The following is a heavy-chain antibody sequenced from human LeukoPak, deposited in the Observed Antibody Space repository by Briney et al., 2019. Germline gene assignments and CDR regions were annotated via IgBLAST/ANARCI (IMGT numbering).Heavy chain of an antibody. CDR3: AKDIYDYNGYAEFVY. J-gene: IGHJ4*02. CDR2: IWYDGSKK. V-gene: IGHV3-33*06. CDR1: GFTFSSYG. D-gene: IGHD3-16*01. Sequence: GGSLRLSCEASGFTFSSYGMHWVRQAPGKGLEWVAVIWYDGSKKYYADSVKGRFTISRDNSKNTLYPHMNSLRVEDTAVYYCAKDIYDYNGYAEFVYWGQGTLVTVSS.